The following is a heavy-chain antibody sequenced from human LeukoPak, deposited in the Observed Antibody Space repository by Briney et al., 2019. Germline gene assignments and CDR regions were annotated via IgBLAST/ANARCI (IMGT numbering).Heavy chain of an antibody. Sequence: GGSLRLSCAASGFTFSSYGMHWVRQAPGKGLEWVAVIWYDGSNKYYADSVKGRFTISRDNSKHTLYLQMNSLRAEDTAVYYCARDLGIAAAGSMDYWGQGTLVTVSS. CDR2: IWYDGSNK. CDR3: ARDLGIAAAGSMDY. CDR1: GFTFSSYG. D-gene: IGHD6-13*01. J-gene: IGHJ4*02. V-gene: IGHV3-33*01.